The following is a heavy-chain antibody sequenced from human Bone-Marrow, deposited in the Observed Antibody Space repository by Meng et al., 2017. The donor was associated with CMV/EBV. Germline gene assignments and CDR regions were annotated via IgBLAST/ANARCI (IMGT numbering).Heavy chain of an antibody. CDR1: GGSFSGYY. CDR3: ARAQAVAGRFCVY. J-gene: IGHJ4*02. V-gene: IGHV4-34*01. D-gene: IGHD6-19*01. Sequence: AQLQQWGAGLLTPSDTLSLTCSVYGGSFSGYYWSWIRQPPGKGLEWIGEINHSGSTNYNPSLKSRVTISVDTSKNQFSLKLSSVTAADTAVYYCARAQAVAGRFCVYWGQGTLVTVSS. CDR2: INHSGST.